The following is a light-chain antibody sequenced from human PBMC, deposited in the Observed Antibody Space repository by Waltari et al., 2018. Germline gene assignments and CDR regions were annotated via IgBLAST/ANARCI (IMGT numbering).Light chain of an antibody. CDR1: QSVSSY. Sequence: EIVLTQSPAPLSLSPGERATLSCSASQSVSSYLALYQQKPGKAPRLLIYDASNRATGIPARFSGSGSGTEFTLTISSLQPEDFAVYYCQQRSNWPRTFGQGTKVEIK. V-gene: IGKV3-11*01. J-gene: IGKJ1*01. CDR3: QQRSNWPRT. CDR2: DAS.